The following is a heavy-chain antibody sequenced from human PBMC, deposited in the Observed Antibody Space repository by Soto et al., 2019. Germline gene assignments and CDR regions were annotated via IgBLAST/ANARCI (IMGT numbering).Heavy chain of an antibody. CDR1: GYTFTSYG. J-gene: IGHJ4*02. Sequence: ASVKVSRKASGYTFTSYGISWVRQAPGQGLEWMGWISAYNGNTNYAQKLQGRVTMTTDTSTSTAYMELRSLRSDDTAVYYCARGSYDSSGYPPLFDYWGQGTLVTVSS. D-gene: IGHD3-22*01. CDR3: ARGSYDSSGYPPLFDY. CDR2: ISAYNGNT. V-gene: IGHV1-18*04.